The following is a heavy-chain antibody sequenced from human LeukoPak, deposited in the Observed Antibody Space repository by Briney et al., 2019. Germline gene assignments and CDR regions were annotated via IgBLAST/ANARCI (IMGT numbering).Heavy chain of an antibody. CDR1: GFTFSSYS. Sequence: KAGGSLRLSCAASGFTFSSYSMNWFRQAPGKGLGWVSSISSSSSYIYYADSVKGRFTISRDNAKNSLYLQMSSLRAEDTAVYYCARVGGSSWFVYFDYWGQGTLVTVSS. V-gene: IGHV3-21*01. CDR3: ARVGGSSWFVYFDY. D-gene: IGHD6-13*01. CDR2: ISSSSSYI. J-gene: IGHJ4*02.